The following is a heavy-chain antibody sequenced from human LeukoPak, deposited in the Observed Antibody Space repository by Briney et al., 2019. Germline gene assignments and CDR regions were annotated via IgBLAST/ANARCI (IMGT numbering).Heavy chain of an antibody. CDR2: INPNSGGT. CDR1: GYTFTGYY. Sequence: ASVKVSCKASGYTFTGYYMHWVRQAPGQGLEWMGWINPNSGGTNYAQKFQGRVTMTSDTSISTAYMELSRLRSDDTAVYYCARDLFGYSYGYGLWGQGTLVTVSS. V-gene: IGHV1-2*02. J-gene: IGHJ4*02. CDR3: ARDLFGYSYGYGL. D-gene: IGHD5-18*01.